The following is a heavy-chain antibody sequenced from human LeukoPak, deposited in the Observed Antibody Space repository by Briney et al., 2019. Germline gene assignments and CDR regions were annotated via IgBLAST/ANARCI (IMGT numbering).Heavy chain of an antibody. V-gene: IGHV6-1*01. CDR3: AVASLAVAGWFDP. Sequence: SQTLSLTCAISGDSFSSNSAAWNWLRQSPSRGLEWLGRTYYRSKWYNDYAVSVKSLITINPDTTNNQFSLQLNSVTPADTAVYYWAVASLAVAGWFDPWGQGTLVTVSS. D-gene: IGHD6-19*01. CDR2: TYYRSKWYN. CDR1: GDSFSSNSAA. J-gene: IGHJ5*02.